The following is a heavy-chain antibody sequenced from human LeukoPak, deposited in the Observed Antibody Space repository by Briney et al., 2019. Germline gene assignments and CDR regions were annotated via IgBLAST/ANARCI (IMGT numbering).Heavy chain of an antibody. CDR3: VRDPYEAY. CDR1: GFTFSSYG. D-gene: IGHD5-12*01. CDR2: IWYDGTNK. V-gene: IGHV3-33*01. Sequence: GGSLRLSCAASGFTFSSYGMHWVRQAPGKGLEWVAVIWYDGTNKLYSDSVKGRFTISRDNSKNTVYLQMNTPRAEDTAVYYCVRDPYEAYWGQGTLVTVSS. J-gene: IGHJ4*02.